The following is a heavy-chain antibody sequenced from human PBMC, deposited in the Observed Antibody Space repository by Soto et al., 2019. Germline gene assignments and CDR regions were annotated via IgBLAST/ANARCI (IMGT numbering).Heavy chain of an antibody. V-gene: IGHV3-48*02. CDR1: GFTFSSYN. D-gene: IGHD2-21*01. CDR3: AKEKEPCSDTNCYSAPFDS. J-gene: IGHJ4*02. Sequence: GGSLRLSCAASGFTFSSYNMNWVRQAPGKGLEWLSYITSKSSTKTYEDSVKGRFTVSRENAKNSLYLQLNSLRDEDTAVYYCAKEKEPCSDTNCYSAPFDSWGPGTLVTVXS. CDR2: ITSKSSTK.